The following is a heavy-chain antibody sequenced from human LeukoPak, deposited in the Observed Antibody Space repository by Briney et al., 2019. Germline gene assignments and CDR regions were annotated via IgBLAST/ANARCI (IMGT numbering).Heavy chain of an antibody. Sequence: ASVKVSCKASGYTFTGYYMHWVRQAPGQGLEWMGWINPNSGGTNYAQKFQGRVTMTRDTPISTAYMELSRLRSDDTAVYYCARDRAKQSPLTIFGVAGGFDPWGQGTLVTVSS. CDR1: GYTFTGYY. V-gene: IGHV1-2*02. J-gene: IGHJ5*02. D-gene: IGHD3-3*01. CDR3: ARDRAKQSPLTIFGVAGGFDP. CDR2: INPNSGGT.